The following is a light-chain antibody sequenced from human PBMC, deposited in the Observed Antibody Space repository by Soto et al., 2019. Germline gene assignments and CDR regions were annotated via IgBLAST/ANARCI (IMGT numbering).Light chain of an antibody. J-gene: IGKJ5*01. CDR3: QQRSNWPPIT. CDR1: QSISSY. Sequence: TQSPSSLSASVGDRVTITCRASQSISSYLNWYQQKPGQAPRLLIYAASTRAAGIPARFSGSGSGTDFTLTISSLEPEDFAVYYCQQRSNWPPITFGQGTRLEIK. V-gene: IGKV3-11*01. CDR2: AAS.